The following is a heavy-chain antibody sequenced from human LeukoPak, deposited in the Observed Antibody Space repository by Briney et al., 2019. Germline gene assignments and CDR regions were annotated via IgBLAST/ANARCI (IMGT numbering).Heavy chain of an antibody. J-gene: IGHJ4*02. CDR3: ARGSSNLLWFGEFPHFDY. Sequence: ASVKVSCKASGYTFTSYGISWVRQAPGQGLEWMGWISAYNGNTNYAQKFQGRVTITADESTSTAYMELSSLRSEDTAVYYCARGSSNLLWFGEFPHFDYWGQGTLVTVSS. CDR1: GYTFTSYG. V-gene: IGHV1-18*01. D-gene: IGHD3-10*01. CDR2: ISAYNGNT.